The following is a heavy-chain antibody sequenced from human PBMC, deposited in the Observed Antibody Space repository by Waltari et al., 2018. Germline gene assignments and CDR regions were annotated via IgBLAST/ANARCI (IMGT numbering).Heavy chain of an antibody. V-gene: IGHV3-21*02. CDR1: GSTFGSYN. Sequence: EVQLVESGGGLVKPGGSLRLSCDASGSTFGSYNVHWVRQAPGKGLEWVSSISASSVYIYYADSVKGRFTISRDNAKNSLYLEMKSLGADDTAVYYCARGDLGYCSTARCFDFDSWGQGTLVTVSS. CDR3: ARGDLGYCSTARCFDFDS. CDR2: ISASSVYI. D-gene: IGHD2-2*01. J-gene: IGHJ4*02.